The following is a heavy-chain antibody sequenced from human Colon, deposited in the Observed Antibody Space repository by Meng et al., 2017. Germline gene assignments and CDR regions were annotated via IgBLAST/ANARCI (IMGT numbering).Heavy chain of an antibody. D-gene: IGHD5-24*01. CDR3: ARVGGRRTGEGYNYLYYYYGMDV. J-gene: IGHJ6*02. CDR2: INAGYGST. CDR1: GYTFTDYA. V-gene: IGHV1-3*01. Sequence: ASVKVSCKASGYTFTDYAMHWVRQAPGQRGEWMGWINAGYGSTRYSQDFQGRVTMTSDTSASTAYMELSSLRPEDTAVYYCARVGGRRTGEGYNYLYYYYGMDVWGQGTTVTVSS.